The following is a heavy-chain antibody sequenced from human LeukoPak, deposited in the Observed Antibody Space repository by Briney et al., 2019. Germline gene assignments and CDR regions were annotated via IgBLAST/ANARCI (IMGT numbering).Heavy chain of an antibody. D-gene: IGHD1-26*01. J-gene: IGHJ3*02. CDR3: ARGPGGGSYSDAFDI. CDR2: IYYSGST. V-gene: IGHV4-59*01. CDR1: GDSISSYY. Sequence: SETLSLTCTVSGDSISSYYWSWIRQPPGKGLEWIAYIYYSGSTSYNPSLKSRVTISTNTSKKQFSLKLSSVTAADTAVYYCARGPGGGSYSDAFDIWGQGTMVTVSS.